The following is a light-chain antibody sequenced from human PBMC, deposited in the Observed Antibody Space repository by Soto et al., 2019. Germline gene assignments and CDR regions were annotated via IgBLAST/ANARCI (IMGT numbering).Light chain of an antibody. CDR2: ENN. CDR3: GTWDSSLGAGV. J-gene: IGLJ3*02. Sequence: QSVLTQPPSVSAAPGQTVTISCSGSSSNIGNNFVSWYQHLPGTAPKLLIYENNKRPSGVPVRFSGSKSGTSATLGITGLQTGDEADYYCGTWDSSLGAGVFGGGTKLTVL. CDR1: SSNIGNNF. V-gene: IGLV1-51*02.